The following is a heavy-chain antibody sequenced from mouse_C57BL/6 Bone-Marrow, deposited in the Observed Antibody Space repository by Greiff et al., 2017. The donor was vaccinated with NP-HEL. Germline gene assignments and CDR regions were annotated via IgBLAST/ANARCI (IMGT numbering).Heavy chain of an antibody. CDR1: GYAFSSYW. V-gene: IGHV1-80*01. Sequence: QVQLQQSGAELVKPGASVKISCKASGYAFSSYWMNWVKQRPGKGLEWIGQIYPGDGDTNYNGKFKGKATLTADKSSSTAYMQLSSLTSEDSAVYFCARRVRLRSMDYWGQGTSVTVSS. J-gene: IGHJ4*01. CDR2: IYPGDGDT. CDR3: ARRVRLRSMDY. D-gene: IGHD3-2*02.